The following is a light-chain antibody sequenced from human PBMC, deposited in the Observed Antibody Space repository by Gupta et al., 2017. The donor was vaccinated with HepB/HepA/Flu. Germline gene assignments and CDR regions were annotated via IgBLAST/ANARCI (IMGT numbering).Light chain of an antibody. CDR2: GAS. V-gene: IGKV3-11*01. Sequence: EVVLTQAPATLSLSPGDRATLSCRASQSISNNLAWYQQKPGQAPRLLIYGASIRFSDIPPRFSGSGSGTDFTLTISSLEPEDFVVYYCQQRDSWPPSFGQGTRLETK. J-gene: IGKJ5*01. CDR3: QQRDSWPPS. CDR1: QSISNN.